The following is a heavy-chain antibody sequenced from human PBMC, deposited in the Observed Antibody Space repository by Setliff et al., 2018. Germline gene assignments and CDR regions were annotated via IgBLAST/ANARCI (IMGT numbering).Heavy chain of an antibody. CDR3: VRSSAPQVVLAADFDF. J-gene: IGHJ4*02. V-gene: IGHV1-18*01. CDR1: GFVFITYA. Sequence: GASVKVSCKTSGFVFITYAITWVRQAPGQGLEWMGRINPYSGNTNYPQWLQDRVTMTIDTSATTVYMELKSLRSDDTAVYYCVRSSAPQVVLAADFDFWGQGTPVTVSS. D-gene: IGHD6-19*01. CDR2: INPYSGNT.